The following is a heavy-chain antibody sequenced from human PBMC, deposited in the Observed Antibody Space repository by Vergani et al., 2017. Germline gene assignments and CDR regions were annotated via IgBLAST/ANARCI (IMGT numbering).Heavy chain of an antibody. J-gene: IGHJ4*02. CDR2: IIPIFGTA. CDR1: GGTFTSYA. V-gene: IGHV1-69*06. D-gene: IGHD5-18*01. Sequence: QVQLVQSGAEVKKPGSSVKVSCKASGGTFTSYAISWVRQAPGQGLEWMGGIIPIFGTANYAQKFQGRVTITADKSTSTAYMELRSLRSDDTAVYYCARDRSSYGLFDYWGQGTLVTVSS. CDR3: ARDRSSYGLFDY.